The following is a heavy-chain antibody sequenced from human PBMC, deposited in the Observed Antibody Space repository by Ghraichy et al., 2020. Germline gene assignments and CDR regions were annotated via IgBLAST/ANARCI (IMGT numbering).Heavy chain of an antibody. D-gene: IGHD3-16*01. CDR3: AKDNDYVWGVGMDY. V-gene: IGHV3-9*01. CDR2: ISWNSGSI. CDR1: GFTFDDYA. J-gene: IGHJ4*02. Sequence: GGSLRLSCAASGFTFDDYAMHWVRQAPGKGLEWVSGISWNSGSIGYADSVKGRFTISRDNAKNSLYLQMNSLRAEDTALYYCAKDNDYVWGVGMDYWGQGTLVTVSS.